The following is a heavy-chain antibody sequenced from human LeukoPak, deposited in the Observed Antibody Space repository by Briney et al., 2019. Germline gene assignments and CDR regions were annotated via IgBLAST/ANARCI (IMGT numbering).Heavy chain of an antibody. V-gene: IGHV1-69*05. J-gene: IGHJ6*03. CDR2: IIPIFGTA. CDR1: GGTFSSYA. Sequence: ASVKVSCKASGGTFSSYAISWVRQAPGQGLEWIGRIIPIFGTANYAQKFQGRVTITTDESTSTAYMELSSLRSEDTAVYYCAIEAYYYYYYMDVWGKGATVTVSS. CDR3: AIEAYYYYYYMDV.